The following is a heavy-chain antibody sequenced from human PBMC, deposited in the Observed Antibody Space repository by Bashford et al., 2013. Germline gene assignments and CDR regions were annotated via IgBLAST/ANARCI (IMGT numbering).Heavy chain of an antibody. D-gene: IGHD2-2*01. Sequence: GSLRLSCAASGFTFSSYAMSWVRQAPGKGLEWVSAISGSGGSTYYADSVKGRFTISRDNSKNTLYLQMNSLRAEDTAVYYCAKDGRARIVVVPLGWFDPGAREPWSPSPQ. CDR3: AKDGRARIVVVPLGWFDP. J-gene: IGHJ5*02. CDR2: ISGSGGST. V-gene: IGHV3-23*01. CDR1: GFTFSSYA.